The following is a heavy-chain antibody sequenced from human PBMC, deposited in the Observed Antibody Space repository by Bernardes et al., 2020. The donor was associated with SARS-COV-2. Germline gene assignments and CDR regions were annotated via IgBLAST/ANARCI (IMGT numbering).Heavy chain of an antibody. Sequence: GGSLRLSCAASGFTFSSYWMHWVRQAPGKGLEWVSVIYSGGSTYYADSVKGRFTISRDNSKNTLYLQMNSLRAEDTAVYYCARETYSSGSAGYYYGMDVWGQGTTVTVSS. CDR3: ARETYSSGSAGYYYGMDV. D-gene: IGHD6-19*01. J-gene: IGHJ6*02. V-gene: IGHV3-53*01. CDR2: IYSGGST. CDR1: GFTFSSYW.